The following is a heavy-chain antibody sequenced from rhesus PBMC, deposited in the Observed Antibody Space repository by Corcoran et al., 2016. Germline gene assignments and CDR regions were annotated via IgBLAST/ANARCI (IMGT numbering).Heavy chain of an antibody. CDR3: AAQYVSFDY. V-gene: IGHV4S10*01. J-gene: IGHJ4*01. D-gene: IGHD4-23*01. Sequence: QVQLQESGPGVVKPSETLSLTCAVSGGSISDSYRWSWIRQPPGKGLEWIGYSDGSSTSTNYNPSLKCRVTISKDTSKNQFSLKLSSVTAADTAVYYCAAQYVSFDYWGQGVLVTVSS. CDR2: SDGSSTST. CDR1: GGSISDSYR.